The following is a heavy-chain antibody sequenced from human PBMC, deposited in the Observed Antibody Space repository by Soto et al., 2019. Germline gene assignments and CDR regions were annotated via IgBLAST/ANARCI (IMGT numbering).Heavy chain of an antibody. V-gene: IGHV3-74*03. CDR1: GLPFSGSW. J-gene: IGHJ5*02. Sequence: QLVESGGGLVQPGGSLRLSCVASGLPFSGSWMHWVRQAPGKGLVWVSRIKNDGSITTYADSVKGRFTISRDNAKNTLYLQMNSLRAEDTGVYYCARSDWFDPWGQGTLVTVSS. CDR2: IKNDGSIT. CDR3: ARSDWFDP.